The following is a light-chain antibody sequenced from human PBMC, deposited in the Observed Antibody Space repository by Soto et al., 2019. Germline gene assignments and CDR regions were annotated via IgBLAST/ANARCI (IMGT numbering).Light chain of an antibody. Sequence: QSALTQPPFASGSRGQSVTISCTGTSSDVGGYNYVSWYQQHPGKAPKFLIYEVNKRPSGVPDRFSGSKSGNTASLTVSGLQAEDEADYYCSSYAGRNNLLFGGGTKLTVL. J-gene: IGLJ2*01. CDR2: EVN. V-gene: IGLV2-8*01. CDR1: SSDVGGYNY. CDR3: SSYAGRNNLL.